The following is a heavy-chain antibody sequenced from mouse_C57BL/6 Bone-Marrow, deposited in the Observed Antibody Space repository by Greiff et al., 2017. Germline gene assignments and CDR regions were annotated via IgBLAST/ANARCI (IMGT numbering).Heavy chain of an antibody. CDR2: INPYNGGT. Sequence: VQLQQSGPVLVKPGASVKMSCKASGYTFTDYYMNWVKQSHGKSLEWIGVINPYNGGTSYNQKFKDKATLTVDKSSSTAYMELNSLTSEDSAVYYCARPYYYGSPDYWGQGTTLTVSS. CDR1: GYTFTDYY. J-gene: IGHJ2*01. CDR3: ARPYYYGSPDY. V-gene: IGHV1-19*01. D-gene: IGHD1-1*01.